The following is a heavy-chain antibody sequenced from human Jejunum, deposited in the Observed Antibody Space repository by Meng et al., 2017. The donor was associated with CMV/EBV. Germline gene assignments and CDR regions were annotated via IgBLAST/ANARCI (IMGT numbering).Heavy chain of an antibody. D-gene: IGHD3-16*01. CDR1: GYRLNTEA. Sequence: GYRLNTEAIHWVRQAPGQSLEWMGSINVGNGNTKYSQKFQDRLTITIDTSANTASLELSSLSSEDTAVYYCTRANSDYAITSTPFDPWGQGTLVTVSS. J-gene: IGHJ5*02. CDR3: TRANSDYAITSTPFDP. CDR2: INVGNGNT. V-gene: IGHV1-3*01.